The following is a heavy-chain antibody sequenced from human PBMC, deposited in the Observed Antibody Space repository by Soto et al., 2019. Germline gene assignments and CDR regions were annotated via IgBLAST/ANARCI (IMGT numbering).Heavy chain of an antibody. CDR2: ISGSGGST. J-gene: IGHJ4*02. V-gene: IGHV3-23*01. CDR3: AKAYSSSFVSSGYSLGY. Sequence: GGSLRLSCAASGFTFSSYGMHWVRQAPGKGLEWVSAISGSGGSTYYADSVKGRFTISRDNSKNTLYLQMNSLRAEDTAVYYCAKAYSSSFVSSGYSLGYWGQGTLVTVSS. CDR1: GFTFSSYG. D-gene: IGHD3-22*01.